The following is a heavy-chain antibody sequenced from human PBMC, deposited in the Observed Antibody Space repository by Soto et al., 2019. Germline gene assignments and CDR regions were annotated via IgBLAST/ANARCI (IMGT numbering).Heavy chain of an antibody. CDR1: GFTFSSYS. CDR2: ISSSSSYI. D-gene: IGHD1-1*01. J-gene: IGHJ5*02. CDR3: ARVSNNWNDNWFDP. V-gene: IGHV3-21*01. Sequence: GGSLRLSCAASGFTFSSYSMNWVRQAPGKGLEWVSSISSSSSYIYYADSVKGRFTISRDNAKNSLYLQMNSLRAEDTAVYYCARVSNNWNDNWFDPWGQGTLVTVSS.